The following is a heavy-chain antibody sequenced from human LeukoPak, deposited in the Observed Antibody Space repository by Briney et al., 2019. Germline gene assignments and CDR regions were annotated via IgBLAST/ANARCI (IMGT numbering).Heavy chain of an antibody. D-gene: IGHD2/OR15-2a*01. CDR2: FYNSGST. Sequence: SETLSLTCTVSGGSVSSGSYYCSWIRQPPGKGLEWIGYFYNSGSTNYNPSLKSRVTISVDTSKNQFSLKLSSVTAADTAVYYCARDSMTDSSTFDYWGQGTLVTVSS. J-gene: IGHJ4*02. CDR3: ARDSMTDSSTFDY. V-gene: IGHV4-61*01. CDR1: GGSVSSGSYY.